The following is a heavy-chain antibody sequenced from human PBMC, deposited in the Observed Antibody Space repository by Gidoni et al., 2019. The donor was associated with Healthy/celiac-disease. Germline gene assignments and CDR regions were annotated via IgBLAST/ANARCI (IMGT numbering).Heavy chain of an antibody. CDR3: ARGSYGLFDY. J-gene: IGHJ4*02. CDR1: GGSISRGGYS. CDR2: IYHSGST. D-gene: IGHD3-10*01. Sequence: QLQLQESGSGLVKPSQTLSLTCAVSGGSISRGGYSWSWIRQPPGKGLEWIGYIYHSGSTYYNPSLKSRVTISVDRSKNQFSLKLSSVTAADTAVYYCARGSYGLFDYWGQGTLVTVSS. V-gene: IGHV4-30-2*01.